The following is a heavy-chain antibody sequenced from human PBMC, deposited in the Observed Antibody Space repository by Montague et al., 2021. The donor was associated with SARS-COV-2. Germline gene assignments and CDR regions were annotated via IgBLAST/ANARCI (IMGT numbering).Heavy chain of an antibody. D-gene: IGHD3-10*01. CDR3: ASGIYPSGSYYNRYYYGLNI. Sequence: SETLSLTCAVHGGSLSGYYWSWIRQPPEKGLEWIGEINHSANTKXNPSLKSPVTISIDTSKNQFSLKMTSVTAADTATYYCASGIYPSGSYYNRYYYGLNIWGRGTTVIVSS. V-gene: IGHV4-34*01. J-gene: IGHJ6*02. CDR2: INHSANT. CDR1: GGSLSGYY.